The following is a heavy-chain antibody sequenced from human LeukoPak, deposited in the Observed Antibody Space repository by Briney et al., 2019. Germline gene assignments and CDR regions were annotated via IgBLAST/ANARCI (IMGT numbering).Heavy chain of an antibody. CDR1: GYTFTSYA. CDR3: ARGIAATSLDY. Sequence: ASVKVSCKASGYTFTSYAMHWVRQAPGQRLEWMGWINAGSGNTKYSQKFQGRVTITRDTSASTAYMELSSLRSEDTAVYYCARGIAATSLDYWGQGTLVTVSS. CDR2: INAGSGNT. V-gene: IGHV1-3*01. J-gene: IGHJ4*02. D-gene: IGHD6-13*01.